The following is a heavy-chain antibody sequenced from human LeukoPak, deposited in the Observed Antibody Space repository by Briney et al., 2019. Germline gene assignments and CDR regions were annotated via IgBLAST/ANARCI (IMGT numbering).Heavy chain of an antibody. CDR1: GNTFSGNR. Sequence: QPGGSLRLSCADCGNTFSGNRMSWVGQAPGKGLEWVAHIKPDGSEKYYVDSVRGRFTISRNNAENSLYLEMNSLRAEDTAVYYCARDQSGSGWYYWGQGTLVTVSS. V-gene: IGHV3-7*04. D-gene: IGHD6-19*01. CDR3: ARDQSGSGWYY. J-gene: IGHJ4*02. CDR2: IKPDGSEK.